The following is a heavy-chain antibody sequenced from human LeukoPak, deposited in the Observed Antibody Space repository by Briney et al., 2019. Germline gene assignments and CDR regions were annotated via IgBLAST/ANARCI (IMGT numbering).Heavy chain of an antibody. J-gene: IGHJ5*02. Sequence: PSETLSLTFTVSGGSISSYYWSWIRQPPGKGLEWIGYIYYSGSTNYNPSLKSRVTISVDTSKNQFSLKLSSVAAADTAVYYCAAGYSSGWYSVEWFDPWGQGTLVTVSS. D-gene: IGHD6-19*01. CDR2: IYYSGST. CDR3: AAGYSSGWYSVEWFDP. V-gene: IGHV4-59*01. CDR1: GGSISSYY.